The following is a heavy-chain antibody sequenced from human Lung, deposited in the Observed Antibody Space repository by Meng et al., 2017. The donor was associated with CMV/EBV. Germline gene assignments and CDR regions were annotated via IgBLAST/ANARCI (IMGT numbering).Heavy chain of an antibody. J-gene: IGHJ4*02. CDR1: GGSVSTSSSY. D-gene: IGHD3-3*01. Sequence: GSLRLXCTVSGGSVSTSSSYWSWIRQPPGKGLEWIGFIYNSGSTNDNPSLKSRVTISVDTSKNQFSLKLTSVTVADTAVYYCARGFYDFWSGFGAVDYXREGXLVTVSS. V-gene: IGHV4-61*01. CDR2: IYNSGST. CDR3: ARGFYDFWSGFGAVDY.